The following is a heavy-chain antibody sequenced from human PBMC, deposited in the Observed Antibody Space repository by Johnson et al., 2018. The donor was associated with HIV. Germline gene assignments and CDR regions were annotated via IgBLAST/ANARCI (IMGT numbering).Heavy chain of an antibody. CDR2: ISSDGSNK. Sequence: QVQLVESGGDMVQPGRSLRLSCVASGFTLSTYAMHWVRQAPGKGLEWVAVISSDGSNKYYADSVKGRFTISRDNSKNTLYLQMNSLRAEDTALYYCAKDKVAWGAMVGGGAFDIWGQGTMVTVSS. CDR1: GFTLSTYA. J-gene: IGHJ3*02. V-gene: IGHV3-30*18. D-gene: IGHD5-18*01. CDR3: AKDKVAWGAMVGGGAFDI.